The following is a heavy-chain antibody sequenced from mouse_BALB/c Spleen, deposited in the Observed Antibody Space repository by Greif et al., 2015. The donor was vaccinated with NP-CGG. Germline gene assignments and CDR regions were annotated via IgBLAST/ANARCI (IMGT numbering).Heavy chain of an antibody. V-gene: IGHV5-12-1*01. Sequence: EVKVVESGGGLVKPGGSLKLSCAASGFAFSSYDMSWVRRTPEKRLEWVAYISSGGGSTYYPDTVKGRFTISRDNAKNTLYLQMSSLKSEDTAMYYCARYDGYYYYAMNYWGQGTSVTVSS. J-gene: IGHJ4*01. D-gene: IGHD2-3*01. CDR2: ISSGGGST. CDR3: ARYDGYYYYAMNY. CDR1: GFAFSSYD.